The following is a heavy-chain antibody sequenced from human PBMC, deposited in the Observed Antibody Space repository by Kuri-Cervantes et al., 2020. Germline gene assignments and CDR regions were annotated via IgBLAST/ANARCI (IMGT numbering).Heavy chain of an antibody. D-gene: IGHD1-26*01. Sequence: GGSLRLSCAASGFTFSSYSMNWVRQAPGKGLEWVARINFDGSHTSFADFAQGRFTISRDNTKNTVYLQLNNLGAEDTALYYCIRDFGEAGATNAFDVWGQGTKVTVSS. CDR3: IRDFGEAGATNAFDV. J-gene: IGHJ3*01. CDR2: INFDGSHT. CDR1: GFTFSSYS. V-gene: IGHV3-74*01.